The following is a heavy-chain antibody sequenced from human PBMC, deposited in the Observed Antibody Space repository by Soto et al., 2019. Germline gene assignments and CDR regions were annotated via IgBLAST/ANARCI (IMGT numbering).Heavy chain of an antibody. CDR1: GGTFSNYA. V-gene: IGHV1-69*01. CDR3: ARGATIFGVAAYSYYEMEV. Sequence: QVQLVQSGAEVKKPGSSVKVSCRASGGTFSNYAISWVRQAPGQGLEWMGGLVPAFGTPNYAQNLQGRITITADDSTTPVYMDLSSLRSEDTAVYYCARGATIFGVAAYSYYEMEVWGQGTTVTVSS. D-gene: IGHD3-3*01. CDR2: LVPAFGTP. J-gene: IGHJ6*02.